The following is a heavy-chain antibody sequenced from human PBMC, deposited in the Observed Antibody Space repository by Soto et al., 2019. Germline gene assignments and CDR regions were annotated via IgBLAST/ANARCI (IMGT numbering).Heavy chain of an antibody. D-gene: IGHD3-10*01. CDR3: VRSYYGSASYAVYYGMDV. CDR1: GFTFVTYP. Sequence: GGSLRLSCSASGFTFVTYPMHWVRQAPGEGLEYVSAVSANGGATYYADSVKGRFTISRDNSRNTLYFQLTSLRVEDTAVYYCVRSYYGSASYAVYYGMDVWGQATTATVS. J-gene: IGHJ6*02. CDR2: VSANGGAT. V-gene: IGHV3-64D*06.